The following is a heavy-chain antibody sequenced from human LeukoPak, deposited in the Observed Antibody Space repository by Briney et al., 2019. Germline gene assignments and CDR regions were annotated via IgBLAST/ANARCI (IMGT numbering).Heavy chain of an antibody. CDR1: GGSISRSNW. J-gene: IGHJ4*02. Sequence: SGTLSLTCDVSGGSISRSNWWTWVRQPQGKGLEWIGEIYHSGSTNYNPSLKSRVTISVDKSKNQFSLKLSSVTAADTAVYYCVRAFGNSSGWDVNYLDYWGQGILVTVSS. D-gene: IGHD6-19*01. CDR2: IYHSGST. CDR3: VRAFGNSSGWDVNYLDY. V-gene: IGHV4-4*02.